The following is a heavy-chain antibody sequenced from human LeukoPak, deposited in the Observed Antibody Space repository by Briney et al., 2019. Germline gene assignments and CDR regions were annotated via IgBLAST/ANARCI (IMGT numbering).Heavy chain of an antibody. V-gene: IGHV3-7*01. CDR2: IKQDGSEK. J-gene: IGHJ4*02. D-gene: IGHD3-22*01. CDR3: ARSPPEANYYDSSGFDY. Sequence: GGSLRLSCAASGFTFSSYWMSWVRQAPGKGLEWVANIKQDGSEKYYVDSVKGRFTISRDNAKNSLYLQMNSLRAEDTAVYYCARSPPEANYYDSSGFDYWGQGTLVTASS. CDR1: GFTFSSYW.